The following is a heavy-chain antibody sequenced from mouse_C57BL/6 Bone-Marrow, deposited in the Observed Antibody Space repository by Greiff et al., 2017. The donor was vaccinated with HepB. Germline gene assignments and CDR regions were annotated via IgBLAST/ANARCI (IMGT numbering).Heavy chain of an antibody. CDR2: INSDGGST. D-gene: IGHD1-1*01. V-gene: IGHV5-2*03. CDR1: EYEFPSHD. CDR3: ARRQLYYGSFSYYFDY. J-gene: IGHJ2*01. Sequence: EVMLVESGGGLVQPGESLKLSCESNEYEFPSHDMSWVRKTPEKRLELVAAINSDGGSTYYPDTMERRFIISRDNTKKTLYLQMSSLRSEDTALYYCARRQLYYGSFSYYFDYWGQGTTLTVSS.